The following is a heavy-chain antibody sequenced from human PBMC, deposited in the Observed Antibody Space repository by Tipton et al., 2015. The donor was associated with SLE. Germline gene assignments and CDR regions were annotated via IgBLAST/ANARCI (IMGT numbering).Heavy chain of an antibody. CDR3: AREGLTGDKEGFDY. J-gene: IGHJ4*02. D-gene: IGHD7-27*01. CDR1: GFTFSSYE. CDR2: ISSSVSTI. V-gene: IGHV3-48*03. Sequence: GSLRLSCAASGFTFSSYEMNWVRQAPGKGLEWVSYISSSVSTIYYADSVKGRFTISRDNAKNSLYLQMNSLRAEDTAVYYCAREGLTGDKEGFDYWGQGTLVTVSS.